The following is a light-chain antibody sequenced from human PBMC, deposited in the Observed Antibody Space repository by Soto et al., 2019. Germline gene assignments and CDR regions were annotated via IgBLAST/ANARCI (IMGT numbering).Light chain of an antibody. Sequence: EIVMTQSPATLSVSPGERATLSCRASQSVGRNLAWYQQKPGQAPRLLIYGASTRATGIPARFSGSGSGTQFTLTISSMQSADVAIYSCQQYNHWPPLTFGGGTKVEIK. CDR1: QSVGRN. CDR3: QQYNHWPPLT. J-gene: IGKJ4*01. CDR2: GAS. V-gene: IGKV3-15*01.